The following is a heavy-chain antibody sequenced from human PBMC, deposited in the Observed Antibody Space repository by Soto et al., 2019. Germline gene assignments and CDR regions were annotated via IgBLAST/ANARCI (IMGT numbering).Heavy chain of an antibody. CDR1: GGSIGSYY. Sequence: QLQLQESGPGLVKPSETLSLTCSVSGGSIGSYYWSWIRQPPGKGLEWIGFIYHSETTNYNPSLKSRFTITVDTPKNLFSLTLTSVPAADTAVYYCVSLRLYSCGSASCYPGYFDCWGQGTLVTVSS. V-gene: IGHV4-59*08. CDR3: VSLRLYSCGSASCYPGYFDC. D-gene: IGHD3-10*01. CDR2: IYHSETT. J-gene: IGHJ4*02.